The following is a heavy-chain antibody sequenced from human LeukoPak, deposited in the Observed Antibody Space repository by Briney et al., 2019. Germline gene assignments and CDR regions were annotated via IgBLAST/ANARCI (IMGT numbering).Heavy chain of an antibody. CDR3: ARDRGVVAVAGIDS. V-gene: IGHV1-2*02. J-gene: IGHJ4*02. CDR2: INPNSGGT. CDR1: GYTFTSYY. D-gene: IGHD6-19*01. Sequence: ASVKVSCKASGYTFTSYYMHWVRQAPGQGLEWMGWINPNSGGTNYAQKFQGRVTMTRDRSISTAYMELSSLRSDDTAVYYCARDRGVVAVAGIDSWGQGTLVTVSS.